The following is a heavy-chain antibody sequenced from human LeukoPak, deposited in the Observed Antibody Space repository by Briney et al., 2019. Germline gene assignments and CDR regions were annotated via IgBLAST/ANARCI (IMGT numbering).Heavy chain of an antibody. V-gene: IGHV3-53*05. CDR1: GFTVSSNY. CDR3: ARGVIHMDSSGYYFDY. J-gene: IGHJ4*02. CDR2: IYSGGST. D-gene: IGHD3-22*01. Sequence: PGGSLRLSCAASGFTVSSNYMSWVRQAPGKGLEWVSVIYSGGSTYYADSVKGRFTISRDNSKNTLYLQMNSLRAEDTAVYYCARGVIHMDSSGYYFDYWGQGTLVTVSS.